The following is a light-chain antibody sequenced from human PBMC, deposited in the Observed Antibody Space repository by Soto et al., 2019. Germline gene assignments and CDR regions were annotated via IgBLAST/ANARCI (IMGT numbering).Light chain of an antibody. CDR1: QSVNNNY. CDR3: QHYGSSKFT. CDR2: DTS. J-gene: IGKJ3*01. V-gene: IGKV3-20*01. Sequence: EIVLMQSPGTLSLSPGEGATLSCRASQSVNNNYLAWYQQRPGQAPTVLIFDTSRRATGVPDRFSGSGSGTDFTLRISRVEPEDFAVYYCQHYGSSKFTFGPGSKVNSK.